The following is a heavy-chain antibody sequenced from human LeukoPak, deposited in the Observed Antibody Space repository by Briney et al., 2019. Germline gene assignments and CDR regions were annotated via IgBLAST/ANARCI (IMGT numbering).Heavy chain of an antibody. CDR3: TRGFHYYDSSGRSYYFDY. Sequence: GGSLRLSCTASGFTFSDYAMSWVRQAPGKGLEWVGFIRSKAYGGTTEYAASVKGRFTISRDDSKSIAYLQMNSLKTEDTAVYYCTRGFHYYDSSGRSYYFDYWGQGTQVTVSS. CDR1: GFTFSDYA. J-gene: IGHJ4*02. V-gene: IGHV3-49*04. CDR2: IRSKAYGGTT. D-gene: IGHD3-22*01.